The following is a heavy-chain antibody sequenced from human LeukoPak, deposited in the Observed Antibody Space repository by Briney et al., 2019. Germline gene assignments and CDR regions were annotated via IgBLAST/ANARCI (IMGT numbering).Heavy chain of an antibody. V-gene: IGHV1-69*13. CDR2: IIPIFGTA. Sequence: SVEVSCKASGGTFSSYAISWVRQAPGQGLEWMGGIIPIFGTANYAQKFQGRVTITADESTSTAYMELSSLRSEDTAVYYCARGGIWFGELLWSGAFDIWGQGTMVTVSS. CDR1: GGTFSSYA. CDR3: ARGGIWFGELLWSGAFDI. D-gene: IGHD3-10*01. J-gene: IGHJ3*02.